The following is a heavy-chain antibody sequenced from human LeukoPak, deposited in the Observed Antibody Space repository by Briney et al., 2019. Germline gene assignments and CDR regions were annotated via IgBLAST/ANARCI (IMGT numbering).Heavy chain of an antibody. CDR3: ARVPLGYFDY. Sequence: GSSVKVSCKASGGTFSSYGISWVRQAPGQGLEWMGWISAYNGNTNYAQKLQGRVTMTTDTSTSTAYMELRSLRSDDTAVYYCARVPLGYFDYWGQGTLVTVSS. V-gene: IGHV1-18*01. CDR1: GGTFSSYG. J-gene: IGHJ4*02. CDR2: ISAYNGNT.